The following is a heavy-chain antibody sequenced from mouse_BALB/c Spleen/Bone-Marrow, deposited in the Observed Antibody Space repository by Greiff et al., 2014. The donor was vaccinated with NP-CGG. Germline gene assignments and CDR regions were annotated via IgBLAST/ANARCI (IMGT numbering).Heavy chain of an antibody. CDR2: INPYNDGT. Sequence: EVQVVESGPELVKPGASVKMSCKASGYTFTSYVIHWVKQKPGQGLEWIGNINPYNDGTKYNEKFKGKATLTSDKSSSTAYMELSSLTSEDSAVYYCARSLYGYDWYFDVWGAGTTVTVSS. V-gene: IGHV1-14*01. CDR3: ARSLYGYDWYFDV. D-gene: IGHD2-2*01. CDR1: GYTFTSYV. J-gene: IGHJ1*01.